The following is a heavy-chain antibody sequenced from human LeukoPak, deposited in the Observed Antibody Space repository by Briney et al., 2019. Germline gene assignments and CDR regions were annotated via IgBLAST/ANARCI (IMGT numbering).Heavy chain of an antibody. CDR2: INQDGSEK. V-gene: IGHV3-7*04. D-gene: IGHD6-19*01. J-gene: IGHJ4*02. Sequence: GGSLRLSCAASGFTFSSYWMSWVRQAPGKGLEWVANINQDGSEKYYVDSVKGRFTISRDNTKNSLYLQINSLRDEDTAVYYCARDRSGWPFDYWGQGTLVTVSS. CDR1: GFTFSSYW. CDR3: ARDRSGWPFDY.